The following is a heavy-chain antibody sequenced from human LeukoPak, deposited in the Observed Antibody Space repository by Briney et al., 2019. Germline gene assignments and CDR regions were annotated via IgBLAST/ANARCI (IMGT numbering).Heavy chain of an antibody. V-gene: IGHV5-51*01. CDR3: AGINYYDSSGPFDY. CDR1: GYSFTSYW. D-gene: IGHD3-22*01. Sequence: GESLKISCKGSGYSFTSYWIGWVRQMPGKGLKWMGIIYPGDSDTRYSPSFQGQVTTSADKSISTAYLQWSSLKASDTAMYYCAGINYYDSSGPFDYWGQGTLVTVSS. CDR2: IYPGDSDT. J-gene: IGHJ4*02.